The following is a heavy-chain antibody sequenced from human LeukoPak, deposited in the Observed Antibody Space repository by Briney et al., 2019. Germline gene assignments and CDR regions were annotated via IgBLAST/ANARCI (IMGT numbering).Heavy chain of an antibody. Sequence: ASVKVSCKAPGYTFTSYGISWVRQAPGQGLEWMGWISAYNGNTNYAQKLQGRVTMTTDTSTSAAYMELRSLRSDDTAVYYCAREGCILEWLLLNYGMDVWGQGTTVTVSS. J-gene: IGHJ6*02. V-gene: IGHV1-18*01. D-gene: IGHD3-3*01. CDR2: ISAYNGNT. CDR3: AREGCILEWLLLNYGMDV. CDR1: GYTFTSYG.